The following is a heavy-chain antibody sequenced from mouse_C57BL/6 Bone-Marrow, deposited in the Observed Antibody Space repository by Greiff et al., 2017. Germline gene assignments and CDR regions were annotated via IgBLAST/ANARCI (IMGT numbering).Heavy chain of an antibody. J-gene: IGHJ1*03. Sequence: QAQLQQPGAELVKPGASVKLSCKASGYTFTSYWMHWVKQRPGRGLEWIGRIDPNSGGTKYNEKFKSKATLTVDKPSSTAYMQLSSLTSEDSAVYYCARWFIKGYFDVWGTGTTVTVSS. CDR2: IDPNSGGT. CDR1: GYTFTSYW. V-gene: IGHV1-72*01. D-gene: IGHD1-1*01. CDR3: ARWFIKGYFDV.